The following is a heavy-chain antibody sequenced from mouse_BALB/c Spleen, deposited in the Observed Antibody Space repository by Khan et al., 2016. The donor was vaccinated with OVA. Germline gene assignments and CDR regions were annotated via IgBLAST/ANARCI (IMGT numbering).Heavy chain of an antibody. V-gene: IGHV1-7*01. CDR1: GYTFTTYW. CDR2: IDPSTGYT. CDR3: ARRSLYGIFAY. Sequence: QVQLKESGAELAKPGASVKMSCKASGYTFTTYWMHWVKQRPGQGLEWIGYIDPSTGYTEYNQKFKDKATLTKDKSSSTAYMQLSSLTSEDSAVYYGARRSLYGIFAYWGQGTLVTVSA. J-gene: IGHJ3*01. D-gene: IGHD2-1*01.